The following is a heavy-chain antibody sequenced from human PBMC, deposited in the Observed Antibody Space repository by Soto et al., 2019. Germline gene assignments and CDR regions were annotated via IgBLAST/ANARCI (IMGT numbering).Heavy chain of an antibody. J-gene: IGHJ3*01. Sequence: DVQLVESGGGLIQPGESLRLSCAAFGLTVSGKKYVAWVRQAPGKGLEWVSALYDVDGSFYADSVKGRFTTSSDSSKTIVVLQMKGLKPDDTAVYYCASRHEGAHAYNVWGQGTRVTFP. V-gene: IGHV3-53*01. CDR2: LYDVDGS. CDR3: ASRHEGAHAYNV. CDR1: GLTVSGKKY.